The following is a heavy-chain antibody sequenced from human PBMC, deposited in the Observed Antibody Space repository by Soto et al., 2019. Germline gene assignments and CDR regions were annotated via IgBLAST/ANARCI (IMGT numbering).Heavy chain of an antibody. V-gene: IGHV3-23*01. J-gene: IGHJ4*02. CDR1: GFTFSNYA. Sequence: EVQLLESGGDLVQPGGSLRLSCAASGFTFSNYAMGWVRQAPGKGLEWVSSISGSGDTTYYSDSVKGRFTISRDNSKNTLYLQMDSLIAEDTAVYYCGKDGKNIFTCTEYCGQGTLVTVSS. CDR3: GKDGKNIFTCTEY. D-gene: IGHD3-9*01. CDR2: ISGSGDTT.